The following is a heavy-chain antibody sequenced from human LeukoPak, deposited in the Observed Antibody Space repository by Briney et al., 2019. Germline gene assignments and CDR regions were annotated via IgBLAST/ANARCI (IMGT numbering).Heavy chain of an antibody. CDR2: VYYDGTS. CDR3: VRHISTNTGYFDS. D-gene: IGHD5-24*01. J-gene: IGHJ4*02. CDR1: GGSINSHSYY. Sequence: SETLSLTCTVTGGSINSHSYYWGWIRQPPGKGLEWIGSVYYDGTSYSNPSLKTRVGVFVDTSRDQFSLDLDFVTAADTALYYCVRHISTNTGYFDSCGQGTLVSVSS. V-gene: IGHV4-39*01.